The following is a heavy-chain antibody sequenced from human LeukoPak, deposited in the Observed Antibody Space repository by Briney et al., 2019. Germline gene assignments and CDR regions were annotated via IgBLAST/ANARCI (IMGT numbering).Heavy chain of an antibody. CDR2: IYPGDSDT. CDR1: GYTFTNYW. Sequence: GESLKISCKGSGYTFTNYWIGWVRQMPGKGLEWMGIIYPGDSDTRYSPSFQGQVTISADKSISTAYLQWSSLKASDTAVYYCARNGTYCDTTSCYVVLDDVFDFWGQGTMVTVSS. J-gene: IGHJ3*01. CDR3: ARNGTYCDTTSCYVVLDDVFDF. D-gene: IGHD2-2*01. V-gene: IGHV5-51*01.